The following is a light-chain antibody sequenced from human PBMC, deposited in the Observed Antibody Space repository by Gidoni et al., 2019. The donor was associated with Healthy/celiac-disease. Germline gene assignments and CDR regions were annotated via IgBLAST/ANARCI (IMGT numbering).Light chain of an antibody. CDR3: AAWEDSLSGWV. V-gene: IGLV1-47*01. Sequence: QSVLTQPPSASGTPGQRVTISCSGSSSNIGSNYVYWYQQLPGTAPNLLIYRNNQRPSGVPDRFSGSKSGTSASLAISGLRSEDEADYYCAAWEDSLSGWVFGGGTKLTVL. CDR1: SSNIGSNY. CDR2: RNN. J-gene: IGLJ3*02.